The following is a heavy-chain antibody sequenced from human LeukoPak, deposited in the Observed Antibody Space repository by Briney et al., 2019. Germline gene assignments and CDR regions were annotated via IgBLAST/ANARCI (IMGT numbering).Heavy chain of an antibody. CDR1: GGSISSYY. D-gene: IGHD3-22*01. CDR2: IYYSGST. CDR3: ARDDDSSGYYPL. V-gene: IGHV4-59*01. Sequence: SETLSLTCTVSGGSISSYYWSWIRQPPGKGLEWIGYIYYSGSTNYNPSLKSRVTISVDTSKSQFSLKLSSVTAADTAVYYCARDDDSSGYYPLWGQGTLVTVSS. J-gene: IGHJ4*02.